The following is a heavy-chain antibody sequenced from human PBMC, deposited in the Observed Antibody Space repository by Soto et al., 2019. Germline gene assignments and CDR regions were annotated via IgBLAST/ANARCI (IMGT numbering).Heavy chain of an antibody. D-gene: IGHD2-2*01. CDR1: GFIFSSYD. J-gene: IGHJ4*02. Sequence: GGSLRLSCAASGFIFSSYDMHWVRQAPGKGLEWVAVISFDGSNKYYADSVRGRFTISRETSTSTLYLQMTSLRAEDTAVYYCAKDPLGQYQPLPACIDSWGQGTLVTVSS. CDR2: ISFDGSNK. CDR3: AKDPLGQYQPLPACIDS. V-gene: IGHV3-30*18.